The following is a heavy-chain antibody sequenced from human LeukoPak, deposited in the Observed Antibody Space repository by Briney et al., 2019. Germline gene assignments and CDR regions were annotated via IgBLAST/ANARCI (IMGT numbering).Heavy chain of an antibody. D-gene: IGHD4-23*01. Sequence: GGSLRLSCAASGFTFSSYGMHWVRQAPGKGLEWVAVIWYDGSNKYYADSVKGRFTISRDNSKNTLYLQMNSLRAEDTAVYYCARDLSATVVSTYYFDYWGQGTLVTVSS. CDR3: ARDLSATVVSTYYFDY. V-gene: IGHV3-33*01. CDR2: IWYDGSNK. J-gene: IGHJ4*02. CDR1: GFTFSSYG.